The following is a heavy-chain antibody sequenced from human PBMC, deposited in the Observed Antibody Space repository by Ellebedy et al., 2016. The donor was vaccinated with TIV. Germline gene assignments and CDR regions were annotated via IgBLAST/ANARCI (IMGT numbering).Heavy chain of an antibody. V-gene: IGHV3-23*01. Sequence: GESLKISCAASGFTFDTDAMTWVRQAPGKGLEWVSGISGSGDTTYYADSVKGRFTISRDNSKNTLYLQMNSLRAEDTAVYYCARAGYCSGGSCYGFVDYWGQGTLVTVSS. CDR3: ARAGYCSGGSCYGFVDY. CDR1: GFTFDTDA. J-gene: IGHJ4*02. D-gene: IGHD2-15*01. CDR2: ISGSGDTT.